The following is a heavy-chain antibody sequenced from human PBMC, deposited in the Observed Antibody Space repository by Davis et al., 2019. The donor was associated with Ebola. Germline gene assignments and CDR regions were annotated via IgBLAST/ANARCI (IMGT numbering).Heavy chain of an antibody. CDR3: ASSPVVYYYDSSGYYSLSYYFDY. CDR2: IYYSGST. CDR1: GGSISSSSYY. Sequence: SETLSLTCTVSGGSISSSSYYWGWIRQPPGKGLEWIGSIYYSGSTYYNPSLKSRVTISVDTSKNQFSLKLSSVTAADTAVYYCASSPVVYYYDSSGYYSLSYYFDYWDQGTLVTVSS. V-gene: IGHV4-39*01. D-gene: IGHD3-22*01. J-gene: IGHJ4*02.